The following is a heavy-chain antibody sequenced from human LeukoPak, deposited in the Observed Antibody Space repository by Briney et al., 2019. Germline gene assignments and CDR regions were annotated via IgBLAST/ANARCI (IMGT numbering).Heavy chain of an antibody. Sequence: PGGSLRLSCAASGFTFSTYSMNWVRQAPGKGLEWVSYITSSSTIYYADSVRGRFTISRDNAKNSLYLQTNSLRDEDTAVYYCARVDWMIGAFDIWGQGTMVTVSS. V-gene: IGHV3-48*02. D-gene: IGHD3-22*01. CDR2: ITSSSTI. CDR3: ARVDWMIGAFDI. CDR1: GFTFSTYS. J-gene: IGHJ3*02.